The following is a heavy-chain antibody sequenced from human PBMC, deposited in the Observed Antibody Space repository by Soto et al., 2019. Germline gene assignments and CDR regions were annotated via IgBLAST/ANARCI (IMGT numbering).Heavy chain of an antibody. V-gene: IGHV1-2*02. Sequence: ASVKFSCKASGYTFTGSYMHWVRQAPGQGLEWMGWINPNSGGTNYAQKFQGRVTMTRDTSISTAYMELSRLRSDDTAVYYCARVLAVNWFDPWGQGTLVTVSS. D-gene: IGHD3-3*02. CDR2: INPNSGGT. CDR1: GYTFTGSY. J-gene: IGHJ5*02. CDR3: ARVLAVNWFDP.